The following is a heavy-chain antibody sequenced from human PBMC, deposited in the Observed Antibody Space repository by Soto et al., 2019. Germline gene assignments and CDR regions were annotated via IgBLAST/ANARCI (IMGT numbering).Heavy chain of an antibody. CDR3: AKVEGDYVWGDYYYYGMDV. J-gene: IGHJ6*02. CDR1: AFTFSSYA. V-gene: IGHV3-23*01. CDR2: ISGSGGST. Sequence: EVQLLESGGGLVQPGGSLRLSCAASAFTFSSYAMSWVRQAPGKGLEWVSAISGSGGSTYYADSVKGRFTISRDNSKNTLYLQMNSLRAEDTAVYYCAKVEGDYVWGDYYYYGMDVWGQGTTVTVSS. D-gene: IGHD3-16*01.